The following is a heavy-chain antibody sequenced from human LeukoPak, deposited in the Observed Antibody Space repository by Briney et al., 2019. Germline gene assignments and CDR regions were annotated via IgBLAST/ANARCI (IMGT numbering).Heavy chain of an antibody. Sequence: PSETLSLTCTVSGGSISSYYWSWIRQPAGKGLEWIGRIYTSGSTNYNPSLKSRVTTSVDKSKNQFSLKLSSVTAADTAVYYCARDAGAVAGPDYYYYYMDVWGKGTTVTVSS. CDR1: GGSISSYY. CDR3: ARDAGAVAGPDYYYYYMDV. D-gene: IGHD6-19*01. J-gene: IGHJ6*03. V-gene: IGHV4-4*07. CDR2: IYTSGST.